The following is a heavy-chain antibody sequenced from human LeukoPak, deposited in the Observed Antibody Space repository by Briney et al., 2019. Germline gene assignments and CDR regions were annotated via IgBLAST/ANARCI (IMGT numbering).Heavy chain of an antibody. J-gene: IGHJ4*02. Sequence: GGSLRLSCAASGFTFSDHWMSWVRQAPGKGLEWVANINEDGSDKYYVDSVKGRLTISRDNVKNSLYLQMNSLRAEDTAVYYCARGNVAVSRDYWGQGTLVTVSS. V-gene: IGHV3-7*01. CDR3: ARGNVAVSRDY. CDR2: INEDGSDK. CDR1: GFTFSDHW. D-gene: IGHD2-15*01.